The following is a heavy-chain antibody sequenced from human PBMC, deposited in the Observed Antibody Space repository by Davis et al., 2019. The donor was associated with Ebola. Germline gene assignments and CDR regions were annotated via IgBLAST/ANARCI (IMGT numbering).Heavy chain of an antibody. CDR2: INHSGST. D-gene: IGHD3-3*01. J-gene: IGHJ6*02. V-gene: IGHV4-39*07. CDR3: ARGLVFGVVTLYYYGMDV. Sequence: MPSETLSLTCTVSGGSISSSSYYWSWIRQPPGKGLEWIGEINHSGSTNYNPSLKSRVTISVDTSKNQFSLKLSSVTAADTAVYYCARGLVFGVVTLYYYGMDVWGQGTTVTVSS. CDR1: GGSISSSSYY.